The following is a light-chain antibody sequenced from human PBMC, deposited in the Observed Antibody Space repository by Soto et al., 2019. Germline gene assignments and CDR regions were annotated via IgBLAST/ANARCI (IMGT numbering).Light chain of an antibody. CDR2: AAS. Sequence: DIQMTQSPSSLSASVGDRVTITCRAGRSISSYLNWYQQKPGKAPKLLIYAASSLQSGVPSRFSGSGSGTDFTLTISSLQPEDFATYYCQQSYSTPQLTFGGGPRWIS. V-gene: IGKV1-39*01. CDR1: RSISSY. CDR3: QQSYSTPQLT. J-gene: IGKJ4*01.